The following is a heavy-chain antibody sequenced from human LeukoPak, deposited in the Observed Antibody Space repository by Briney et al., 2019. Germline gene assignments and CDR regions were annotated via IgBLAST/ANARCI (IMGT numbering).Heavy chain of an antibody. Sequence: GGSLRLSCAASGFTLSSYSMNWVRQAPGKGLEWVSSISSSSSYIYYADSMKGRFTISRDNAKNSLYLQMNSLRAEDTAVYYCARDFPRDNDAFDIWGQGTMVTVSS. V-gene: IGHV3-21*01. CDR2: ISSSSSYI. CDR3: ARDFPRDNDAFDI. CDR1: GFTLSSYS. J-gene: IGHJ3*02.